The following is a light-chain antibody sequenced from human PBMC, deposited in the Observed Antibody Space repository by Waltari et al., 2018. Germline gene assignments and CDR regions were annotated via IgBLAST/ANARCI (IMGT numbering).Light chain of an antibody. CDR3: HHYNTWPPGT. Sequence: EIVMTQSPATLYVSPGERATLYCRASQTVNANLAWYQRTPGQAPRLLIYDASKRATGIPARFSGSGSGTDFTLTISSLQSEDFGIYYCHHYNTWPPGTFGQGTKLDNK. V-gene: IGKV3-15*01. CDR2: DAS. CDR1: QTVNAN. J-gene: IGKJ2*02.